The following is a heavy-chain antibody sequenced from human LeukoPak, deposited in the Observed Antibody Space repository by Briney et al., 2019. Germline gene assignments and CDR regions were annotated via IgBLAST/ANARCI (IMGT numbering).Heavy chain of an antibody. CDR1: GGSISSYY. CDR2: IYSSGST. Sequence: PSETLSLTCTVSGGSISSYYRSWIRQPAGKGLEWIGRIYSSGSTYYNPSLDSRVTISVDTSKNQFSLKLSSVIAADTAVYYCARHSQTTRLFDYWGQGTLVTVSS. J-gene: IGHJ4*02. CDR3: ARHSQTTRLFDY. D-gene: IGHD1-1*01. V-gene: IGHV4-4*07.